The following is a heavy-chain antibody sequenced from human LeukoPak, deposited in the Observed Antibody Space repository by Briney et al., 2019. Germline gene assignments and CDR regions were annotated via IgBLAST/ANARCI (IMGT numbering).Heavy chain of an antibody. CDR2: IYHSGST. Sequence: SETLSLTCTVSGYPISSGYYWGWIRQPPGKGLEWIGSIYHSGSTYYNPSLKSRVTISVDTSKNQFSLKLSSVTAADTAVYYCARRAGGYLHPYDYWGQGTLVTVSS. D-gene: IGHD4-23*01. CDR3: ARRAGGYLHPYDY. V-gene: IGHV4-38-2*02. CDR1: GYPISSGYY. J-gene: IGHJ4*02.